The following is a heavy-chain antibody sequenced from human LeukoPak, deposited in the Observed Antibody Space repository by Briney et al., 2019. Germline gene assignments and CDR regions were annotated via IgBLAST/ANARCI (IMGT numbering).Heavy chain of an antibody. Sequence: GESLKISCKGSGYSFTSYWIGWVRQMPGKGLEWMGIIYPGDSDTRYSPSFQGQVTISADKSISTAYLQWSSLKASDTAMYYCARRTYCSSTSCSNYFDYWGQGTLVTVSS. CDR3: ARRTYCSSTSCSNYFDY. CDR2: IYPGDSDT. CDR1: GYSFTSYW. J-gene: IGHJ4*02. V-gene: IGHV5-51*01. D-gene: IGHD2-2*01.